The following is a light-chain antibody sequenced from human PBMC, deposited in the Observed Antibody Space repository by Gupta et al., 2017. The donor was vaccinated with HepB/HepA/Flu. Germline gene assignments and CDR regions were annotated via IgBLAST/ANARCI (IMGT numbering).Light chain of an antibody. CDR3: AAWDGSLNGVV. J-gene: IGLJ2*01. Sequence: QSVLTQPPSASETPGQRVTISCSGSSSDIGSNTVNWYQQLPGTAPKLLIYSNNYRPSGVPDRFSGSKSGTSDSLAISGLQSEDEADYFCAAWDGSLNGVVFGGGTKLTVL. CDR2: SNN. CDR1: SSDIGSNT. V-gene: IGLV1-44*01.